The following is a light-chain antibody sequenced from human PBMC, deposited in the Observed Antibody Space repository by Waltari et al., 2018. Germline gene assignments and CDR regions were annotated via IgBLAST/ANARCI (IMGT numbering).Light chain of an antibody. J-gene: IGKJ1*01. CDR1: QRISRW. V-gene: IGKV1-5*03. Sequence: DIQMTQSPSTLSASIGDRVTITCRASQRISRWLAWYQQKPGKAPNLLIYKTSSLQSGVPSRFNGSGSGTEFTLTISSLQPDDFATYYCQQYNTYSLWAFGQGTKVEIK. CDR2: KTS. CDR3: QQYNTYSLWA.